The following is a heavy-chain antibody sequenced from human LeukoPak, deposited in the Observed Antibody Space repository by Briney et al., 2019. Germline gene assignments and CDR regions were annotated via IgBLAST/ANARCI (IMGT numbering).Heavy chain of an antibody. CDR3: ARAKFKYYYDSSGYNWFDP. Sequence: GGSLRLSCAASGFTFSSYWMHWVRQAPGKGLVWVSRINTDGSSTSYADSVKGRFTISRDNAKSTLYLQMNSLRAEDTAVYYCARAKFKYYYDSSGYNWFDPWGQGTLVTVSS. D-gene: IGHD3-22*01. J-gene: IGHJ5*02. V-gene: IGHV3-74*01. CDR2: INTDGSST. CDR1: GFTFSSYW.